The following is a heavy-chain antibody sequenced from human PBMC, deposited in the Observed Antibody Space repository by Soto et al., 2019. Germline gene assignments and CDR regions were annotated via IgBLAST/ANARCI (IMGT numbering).Heavy chain of an antibody. Sequence: QVQLVESGGGVVQPGRSLRLSCAASGFTFSSYGMRWVRQAPGKGLEWVAVISYDGSNKYYADSVKGRFTISRDNSKNTLYLQMTSLRAEDTAVYYCAKDGDGSLGGGFDYWGQGTLVTVSS. D-gene: IGHD1-26*01. CDR2: ISYDGSNK. V-gene: IGHV3-30*18. J-gene: IGHJ4*02. CDR1: GFTFSSYG. CDR3: AKDGDGSLGGGFDY.